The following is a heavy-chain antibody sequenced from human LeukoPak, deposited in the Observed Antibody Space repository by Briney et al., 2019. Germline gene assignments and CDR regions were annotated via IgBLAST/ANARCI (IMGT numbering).Heavy chain of an antibody. Sequence: SVKVSCKASGGTFSSYAISWVRQAPGQGLEWMGGIIPIFGTANYAQKFQGRVTMTEDTSTDTAYMELSSLRSEDTAVYYCATDLPSKSWGQGTLVTVSS. CDR1: GGTFSSYA. V-gene: IGHV1-69*06. J-gene: IGHJ4*02. CDR3: ATDLPSKS. D-gene: IGHD5/OR15-5a*01. CDR2: IIPIFGTA.